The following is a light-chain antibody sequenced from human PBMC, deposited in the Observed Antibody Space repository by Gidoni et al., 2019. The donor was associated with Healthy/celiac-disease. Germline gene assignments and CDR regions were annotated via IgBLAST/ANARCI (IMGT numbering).Light chain of an antibody. Sequence: QSALTQPASVSGSPGQSITISCTGTSSDVGGYNYVPWYQQHPGKAPKLMIYEVSNRPSGVPDRFSGSKSGNTASLTISGLQAEDEADYYCSSYTSSSTLDVFGTGTKVTVL. J-gene: IGLJ1*01. V-gene: IGLV2-14*01. CDR2: EVS. CDR1: SSDVGGYNY. CDR3: SSYTSSSTLDV.